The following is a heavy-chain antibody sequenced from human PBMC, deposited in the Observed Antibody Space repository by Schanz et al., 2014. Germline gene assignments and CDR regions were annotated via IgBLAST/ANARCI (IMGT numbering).Heavy chain of an antibody. CDR2: SGSGETT. D-gene: IGHD2-2*01. CDR3: ARGRRGDCRRTSCTYYFDS. J-gene: IGHJ4*02. Sequence: EVQLVESGGGLIQPGGSLRLSCAVSGFTVNTNYMSWVRQAPGKGLEWVSAISGSGETTYYADSVKGRFTISRDNAKNALYLQMNSLRAEDTAVYYCARGRRGDCRRTSCTYYFDSWGPGTLVTVSS. V-gene: IGHV3-53*01. CDR1: GFTVNTNY.